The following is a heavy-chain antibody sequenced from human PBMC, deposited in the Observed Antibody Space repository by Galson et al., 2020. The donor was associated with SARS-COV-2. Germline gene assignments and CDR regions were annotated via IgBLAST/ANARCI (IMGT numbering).Heavy chain of an antibody. V-gene: IGHV3-48*03. Sequence: SCAASGFTFSSFEMNWVRQAPGKGLEWVSYISSSGSTIYYADSVKGRFTISRDNAKNSLYLQMNSLRAEDTTIYYCARLASAPTWYYGLDVWGQGTTVTVSS. D-gene: IGHD2-15*01. J-gene: IGHJ6*02. CDR3: ARLASAPTWYYGLDV. CDR2: ISSSGSTI. CDR1: GFTFSSFE.